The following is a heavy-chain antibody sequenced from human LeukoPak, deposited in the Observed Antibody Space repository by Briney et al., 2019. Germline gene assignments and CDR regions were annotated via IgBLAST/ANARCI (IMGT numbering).Heavy chain of an antibody. CDR3: ARLHPGRYGSGSYYNFNPLYYYYYMDV. D-gene: IGHD3-10*01. J-gene: IGHJ6*03. V-gene: IGHV4-39*01. Sequence: PSETLSLTCTVSGGSISSSSYYWGWIRQPPGKGLEWIGSIYYSGSTYYNPSLKSRVTISVDTSKNQFSLKLSSVTAADTAVYYCARLHPGRYGSGSYYNFNPLYYYYYMDVWGKGTTVTISS. CDR2: IYYSGST. CDR1: GGSISSSSYY.